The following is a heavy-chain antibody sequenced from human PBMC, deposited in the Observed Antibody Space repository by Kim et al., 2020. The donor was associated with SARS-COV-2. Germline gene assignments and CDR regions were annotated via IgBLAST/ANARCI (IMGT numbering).Heavy chain of an antibody. D-gene: IGHD6-19*01. J-gene: IGHJ6*02. CDR1: GGSFSGYY. V-gene: IGHV4-34*01. Sequence: SETLSLTCAVYGGSFSGYYWSWIRQPPGKGLEWIGEINHSGSTNYNPSLKSRVTISVDTSKNQFSLKLSSVTAADTAVYYCARGASGWYLYYYGMDVWGQGTTVTVSS. CDR3: ARGASGWYLYYYGMDV. CDR2: INHSGST.